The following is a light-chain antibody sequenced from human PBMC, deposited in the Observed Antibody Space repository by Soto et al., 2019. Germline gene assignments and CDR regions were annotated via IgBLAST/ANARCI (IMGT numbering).Light chain of an antibody. CDR2: AVY. Sequence: DIQMTQSPSSLSASVGDRVTITCRASQSVGVHLNWYQQKPGKAPKVLIYAVYSLQSGVTSRFSGSGSGTDFTLTISSLQPEDSATYYCQKSFAPPNTFGQGTRVEIK. J-gene: IGKJ1*01. CDR1: QSVGVH. V-gene: IGKV1-39*01. CDR3: QKSFAPPNT.